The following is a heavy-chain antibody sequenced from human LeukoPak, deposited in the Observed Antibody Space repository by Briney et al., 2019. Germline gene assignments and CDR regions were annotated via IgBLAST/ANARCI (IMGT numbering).Heavy chain of an antibody. CDR2: ISYYERNK. CDR1: GFRFSGYT. D-gene: IGHD2-15*01. Sequence: GGSLRLSCTASGFRFSGYTLHCVRQAPGGGLEWVALISYYERNKYYGDSVKGRFSLSRDNANNTLFLHMNSLRGGDTALYYCARDSGGNLFDLWGQGTPVAVSS. J-gene: IGHJ4*02. V-gene: IGHV3-30*03. CDR3: ARDSGGNLFDL.